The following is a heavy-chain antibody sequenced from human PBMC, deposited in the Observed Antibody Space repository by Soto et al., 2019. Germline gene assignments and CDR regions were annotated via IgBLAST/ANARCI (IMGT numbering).Heavy chain of an antibody. D-gene: IGHD3-10*01. V-gene: IGHV1-69*02. J-gene: IGHJ4*02. CDR3: ATSYGSGSTHFDS. CDR2: VNPIVGMS. CDR1: GGTFNSYT. Sequence: QVQLVQSGAEVKKPGSSVKVSCTASGGTFNSYTINWVRQAPGRGLEWVGRVNPIVGMSNSALKFQGRGTITADKSTSTAFMYLTSLKSEDTAVYYCATSYGSGSTHFDSWGQGTLVTVS.